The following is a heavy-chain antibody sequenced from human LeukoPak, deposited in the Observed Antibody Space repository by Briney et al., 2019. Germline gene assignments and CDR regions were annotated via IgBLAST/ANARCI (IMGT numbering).Heavy chain of an antibody. J-gene: IGHJ3*02. D-gene: IGHD2-15*01. Sequence: SQTLSLTCTVSGASIKSGDYYWSWIRQPPGKGLEWIGYIYDSGSTYYNPSLKSRITISVDTSENRFSLKLSSVTATDTAVYYCARDCSGGSCYGAFDIWGQGTMVTVSS. CDR2: IYDSGST. V-gene: IGHV4-30-4*01. CDR3: ARDCSGGSCYGAFDI. CDR1: GASIKSGDYY.